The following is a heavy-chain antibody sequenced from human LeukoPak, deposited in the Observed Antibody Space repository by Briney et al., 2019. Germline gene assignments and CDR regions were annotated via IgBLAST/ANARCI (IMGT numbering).Heavy chain of an antibody. J-gene: IGHJ4*02. CDR2: INPDSGGT. CDR3: ATYGASEVTGYPYFDY. Sequence: ASVKVSCKASGYTLSGHYMHWVRQAPGQGLEWMGWINPDSGGTNSAQKFQGRVTMTRDTSISTAYTELSRLRSDDTAVYYCATYGASEVTGYPYFDYWGQGTLVTVSS. V-gene: IGHV1-2*02. D-gene: IGHD3-9*01. CDR1: GYTLSGHY.